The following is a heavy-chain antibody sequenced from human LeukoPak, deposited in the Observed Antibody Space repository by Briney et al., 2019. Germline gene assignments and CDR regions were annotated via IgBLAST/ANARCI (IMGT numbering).Heavy chain of an antibody. J-gene: IGHJ4*01. Sequence: SETLSLTCTVSGGSISSNYWSWIRQPAGKGLEWIGRIYTGGGTHYNPSLKSRVTMSVDTSKNQFSLKLTSVTAADTAVYYCARAYLDCTGGSRYPLSFDYWGHGTLVTVSS. CDR1: GGSISSNY. D-gene: IGHD2-15*01. V-gene: IGHV4-4*07. CDR2: IYTGGGT. CDR3: ARAYLDCTGGSRYPLSFDY.